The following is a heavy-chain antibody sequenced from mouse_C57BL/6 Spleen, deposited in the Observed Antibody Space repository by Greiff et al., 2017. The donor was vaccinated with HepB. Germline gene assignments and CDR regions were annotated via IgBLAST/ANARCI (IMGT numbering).Heavy chain of an antibody. CDR3: ARYYGSPPWFAY. Sequence: VQLKESGAELVKPGASVKLSCTASGFNIKDYYMHWVKQSTAQGLEWIGRIDPEDGVTKYVPKFQGNATLTAYTSSNTAYLQLSSLTSEDTAVYYCARYYGSPPWFAYWGQGTLVTVST. CDR1: GFNIKDYY. CDR2: IDPEDGVT. D-gene: IGHD1-1*01. J-gene: IGHJ3*01. V-gene: IGHV14-2*01.